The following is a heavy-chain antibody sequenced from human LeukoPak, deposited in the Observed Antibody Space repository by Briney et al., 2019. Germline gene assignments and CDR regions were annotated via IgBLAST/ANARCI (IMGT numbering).Heavy chain of an antibody. CDR1: GGTFSSYA. Sequence: GASVKVSCKASGGTFSSYAISWVRQAPGQGLEWMGGIYPIFGTANYAQKFQGRVTITADESTSTAYMELSSLRSEDTAVYYCARDRFYCSGGSCYSEYFDYWGQGTLVTVSS. V-gene: IGHV1-69*13. D-gene: IGHD2-15*01. CDR2: IYPIFGTA. CDR3: ARDRFYCSGGSCYSEYFDY. J-gene: IGHJ4*02.